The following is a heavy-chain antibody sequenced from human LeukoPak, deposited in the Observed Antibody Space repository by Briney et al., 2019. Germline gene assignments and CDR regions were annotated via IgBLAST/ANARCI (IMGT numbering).Heavy chain of an antibody. D-gene: IGHD3-10*01. Sequence: PGGSLSLSCAASGFTVSSNYMNWVRQAPGQGLEWVSVINSGGSTHYADSVKGRFTISRDNSKNTLYLQMNSLRAEDTAVYYCARDLYYYGSGSDNFLYYWGQGTLVTVSS. CDR3: ARDLYYYGSGSDNFLYY. V-gene: IGHV3-53*01. CDR1: GFTVSSNY. CDR2: INSGGST. J-gene: IGHJ4*02.